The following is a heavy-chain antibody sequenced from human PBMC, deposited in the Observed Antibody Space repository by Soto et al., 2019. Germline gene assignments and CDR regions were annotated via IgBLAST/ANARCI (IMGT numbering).Heavy chain of an antibody. V-gene: IGHV3-7*01. CDR2: IKADGSEK. Sequence: EVQLVESGGGFVQPGESLRLSCAASGFTFSSFWMSWVRQAPGKGLEWVANIKADGSEKYYVDSVKGRFTISRDNAKNSRFLQRNSRRAEDTAVYFCARGARIGDGDCSNGVCFNFHYWGQGTLVTVSS. CDR3: ARGARIGDGDCSNGVCFNFHY. D-gene: IGHD2-8*01. CDR1: GFTFSSFW. J-gene: IGHJ4*02.